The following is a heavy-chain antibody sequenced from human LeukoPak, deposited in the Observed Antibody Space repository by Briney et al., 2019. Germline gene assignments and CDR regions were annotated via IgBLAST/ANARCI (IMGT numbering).Heavy chain of an antibody. CDR1: GGTFSSYA. CDR2: IIPIFGTA. D-gene: IGHD3-3*01. Sequence: ASVKVSCKASGGTFSSYAISWVRQAPGQGLEWMGGIIPIFGTANYAQKFQGRVTITRDTSASTAYMELSSLRSGDTAVYYCARVRFYDFWSGYYLDYYYGMDVWGQGTTVTVSS. V-gene: IGHV1-69*05. CDR3: ARVRFYDFWSGYYLDYYYGMDV. J-gene: IGHJ6*02.